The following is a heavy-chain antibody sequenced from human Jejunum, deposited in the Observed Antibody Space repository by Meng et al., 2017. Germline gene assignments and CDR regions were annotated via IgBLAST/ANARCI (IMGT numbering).Heavy chain of an antibody. Sequence: QVQLVQLGAEKKTPGASMKVSCKASGSTFTTYDSNWVRQATGQGLEWMGWVSPSSGNTRYAQKFQGRVTMTRDTSISTVYMELTSLKSDDTAVYYCARGVGDLGDYWGQGTLVTVSS. V-gene: IGHV1-8*01. CDR2: VSPSSGNT. D-gene: IGHD3-16*01. J-gene: IGHJ4*02. CDR1: GSTFTTYD. CDR3: ARGVGDLGDY.